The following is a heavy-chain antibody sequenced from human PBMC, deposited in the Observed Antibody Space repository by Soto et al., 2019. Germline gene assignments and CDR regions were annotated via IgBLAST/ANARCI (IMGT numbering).Heavy chain of an antibody. CDR2: IYYSGST. Sequence: TLSLTCTVSGGSISSGASYWSWIRQHPGKGLEWIGSIYYSGSTFYNPSLKSRLTISVDTSKNQFSLKVSSVTAADTAVYYCASSPSPHGPFDSWGQGTPVTVSS. CDR1: GGSISSGASY. J-gene: IGHJ4*02. V-gene: IGHV4-31*03. CDR3: ASSPSPHGPFDS.